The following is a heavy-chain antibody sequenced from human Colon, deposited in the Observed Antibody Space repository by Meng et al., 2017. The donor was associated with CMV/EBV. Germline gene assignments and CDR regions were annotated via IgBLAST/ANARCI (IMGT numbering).Heavy chain of an antibody. D-gene: IGHD6-6*01. J-gene: IGHJ4*02. CDR3: IRETTGSSSSY. V-gene: IGHV4-34*01. CDR2: SYYTGST. Sequence: QVQFPQWGAGLLKPSETLSLTCAVYGESFSGYYWTWIRQPPGRGLEWIGESYYTGSTNYSPSLKSRVTISLDTSKNQFSLKLNSVTAADTAVYYCIRETTGSSSSYWGQGTLVTVSS. CDR1: GESFSGYY.